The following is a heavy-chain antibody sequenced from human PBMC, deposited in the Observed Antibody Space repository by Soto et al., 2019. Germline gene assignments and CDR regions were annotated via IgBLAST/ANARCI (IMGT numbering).Heavy chain of an antibody. D-gene: IGHD2-15*01. CDR1: GFTFSSYS. CDR2: IFASSTTI. CDR3: ARRGTEYCSGGSCISGTFDI. J-gene: IGHJ3*02. Sequence: EVQLVESGGGSVQPGGSLRLSCVASGFTFSSYSMVWVRQAPGKGLEWVSYIFASSTTIYYADSVKGRFTVSRDNTQNLLFLLMNRLRAEDTAVYYCARRGTEYCSGGSCISGTFDIWGQGTMVTVSS. V-gene: IGHV3-48*04.